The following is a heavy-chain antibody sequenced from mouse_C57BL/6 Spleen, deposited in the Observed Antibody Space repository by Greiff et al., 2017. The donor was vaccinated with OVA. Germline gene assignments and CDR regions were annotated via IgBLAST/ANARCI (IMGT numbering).Heavy chain of an antibody. CDR2: IDPSDSYT. CDR3: ARRGAYGNPYFDY. D-gene: IGHD2-1*01. J-gene: IGHJ2*01. CDR1: GYTFTSYW. V-gene: IGHV1-50*01. Sequence: QVQLQQPGAELVKPGASVKLSCKASGYTFTSYWMQWVKQRPGQGLEWIGEIDPSDSYTNYNQKFKGKATLTVDTSSSTAYMQLSSLTSEDSEVDYCARRGAYGNPYFDYWGQGTTLTVSS.